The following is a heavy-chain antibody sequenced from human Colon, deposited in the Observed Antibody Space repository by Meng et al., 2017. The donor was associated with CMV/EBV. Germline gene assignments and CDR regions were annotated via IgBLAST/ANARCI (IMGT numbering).Heavy chain of an antibody. CDR3: AKSRGAGPSALNY. D-gene: IGHD2-2*01. Sequence: GESLKISCAASGFTVSSNYMSWVRQAPGKGLEWVSVIYSGGSTYYADSVQGRFTISRDNSKNTLYLQMNSLRADDTAVYYCAKSRGAGPSALNYWGQGTLVTVSS. CDR1: GFTVSSNY. J-gene: IGHJ4*02. CDR2: IYSGGST. V-gene: IGHV3-53*01.